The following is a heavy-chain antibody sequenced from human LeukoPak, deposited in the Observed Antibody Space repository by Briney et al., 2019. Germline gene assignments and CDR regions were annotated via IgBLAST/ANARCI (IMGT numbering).Heavy chain of an antibody. V-gene: IGHV3-11*01. CDR1: GFTFSDYY. D-gene: IGHD3-10*01. Sequence: GGSLRLSCAASGFTFSDYYMSWIRQAPGKGLEWLSYISKNGKTIYYADSVKGRFTISRDNAKKSVYLLMNSLRAEDTAVYCCATTGLLGDIPWGQGTLVTVSS. CDR2: ISKNGKTI. CDR3: ATTGLLGDIP. J-gene: IGHJ5*02.